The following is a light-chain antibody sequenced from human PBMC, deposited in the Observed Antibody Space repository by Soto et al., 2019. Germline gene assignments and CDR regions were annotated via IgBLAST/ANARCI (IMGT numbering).Light chain of an antibody. CDR1: SSDVGGYNY. Sequence: QSALSQPRSVSGSPGQSVTISCTGTSSDVGGYNYVSWYQQHPGKVPKLMIYDVSKRPSGVPDRFSGSKSGNTASLTISGLQAEDEADYYCCSYAGTFGGGTQLTVL. CDR3: CSYAGT. CDR2: DVS. V-gene: IGLV2-11*01. J-gene: IGLJ2*01.